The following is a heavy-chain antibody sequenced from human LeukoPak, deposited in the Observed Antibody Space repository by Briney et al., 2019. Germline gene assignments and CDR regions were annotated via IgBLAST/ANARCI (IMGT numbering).Heavy chain of an antibody. J-gene: IGHJ4*02. CDR3: AKSGYNILTGFYPGDS. Sequence: ASVKVSCKASGYTFTSYDINWVRQATGQGLEWMGCMNPNTGDTGYTQNFQGRVTMTRDTSISTAYLELSSLRSEDTAVYYCAKSGYNILTGFYPGDSWGQGTLVTVSS. CDR2: MNPNTGDT. D-gene: IGHD3-9*01. CDR1: GYTFTSYD. V-gene: IGHV1-8*01.